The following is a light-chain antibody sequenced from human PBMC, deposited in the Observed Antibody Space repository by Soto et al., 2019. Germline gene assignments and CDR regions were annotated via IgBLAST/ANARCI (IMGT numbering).Light chain of an antibody. Sequence: DIQMTQSPSTLSASVGDRVTITCRASQSVSSWLAWYQQKPGKAPKLLISKASRLESGVPTRFSGSGSGTEFPPTISSLQPDDFACYYWQQYNSYWTFGQGTKVEIK. V-gene: IGKV1-5*03. CDR1: QSVSSW. CDR2: KAS. CDR3: QQYNSYWT. J-gene: IGKJ1*01.